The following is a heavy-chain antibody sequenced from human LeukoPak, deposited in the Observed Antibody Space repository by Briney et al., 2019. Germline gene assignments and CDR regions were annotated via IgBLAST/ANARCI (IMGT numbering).Heavy chain of an antibody. CDR3: ARSRSSGYFVAFDI. CDR1: GFTFSSYA. Sequence: WGSLRLSCAASGFTFSSYAMHWVRQAPGKGLEWVAVISYDGSNKYYADSVKGRFTISRDNSKNTLYLQMGSLRAEDMAVYYCARSRSSGYFVAFDIWGQGTMVTISS. V-gene: IGHV3-30*14. CDR2: ISYDGSNK. D-gene: IGHD3-22*01. J-gene: IGHJ3*02.